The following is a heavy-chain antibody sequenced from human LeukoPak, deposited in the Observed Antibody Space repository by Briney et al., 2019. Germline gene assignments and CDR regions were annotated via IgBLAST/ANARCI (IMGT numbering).Heavy chain of an antibody. D-gene: IGHD3-22*01. J-gene: IGHJ3*02. V-gene: IGHV3-64D*06. Sequence: PGGSLRLSCSASGFTFSSYAMLWVRQAPGKGLEYVSPISSNGGSTYYTDSVKGRFTTSRDNSKNTLYLQMSSLRAEDTAVYYCVKGGIVVLISAFDIWGQGTMVTVSS. CDR1: GFTFSSYA. CDR2: ISSNGGST. CDR3: VKGGIVVLISAFDI.